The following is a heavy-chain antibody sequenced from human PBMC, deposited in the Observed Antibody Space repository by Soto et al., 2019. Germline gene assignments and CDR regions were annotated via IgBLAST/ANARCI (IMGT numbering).Heavy chain of an antibody. V-gene: IGHV3-33*05. CDR1: GFTFRSYV. CDR2: TSYDGSNN. Sequence: QVQLVESGGGVVQPGTSLRLSCVGSGFTFRSYVIHWVRQAPGKGLEWVALTSYDGSNNFYGDSVKGRFTISRHNSRNTVELQMDSLTFDDTALHYCARWGTTGGLDVWGQGTLVSVSS. J-gene: IGHJ4*02. D-gene: IGHD3-16*01. CDR3: ARWGTTGGLDV.